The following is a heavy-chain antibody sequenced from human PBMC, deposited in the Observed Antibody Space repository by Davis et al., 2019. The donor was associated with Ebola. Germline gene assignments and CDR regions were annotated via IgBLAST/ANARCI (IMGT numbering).Heavy chain of an antibody. V-gene: IGHV1-18*01. CDR2: ISAYNGNT. J-gene: IGHJ6*02. CDR3: ARDSRTIFGVVINSEGGMDV. D-gene: IGHD3-3*01. Sequence: AASVKVSCKASGYTFTSYGISWVRQAPGQGLEWMGWISAYNGNTNYAQKLQGRVTMTTDTSTSTAYMELRSLRSDDTAVYYCARDSRTIFGVVINSEGGMDVWGQGTTVTVSS. CDR1: GYTFTSYG.